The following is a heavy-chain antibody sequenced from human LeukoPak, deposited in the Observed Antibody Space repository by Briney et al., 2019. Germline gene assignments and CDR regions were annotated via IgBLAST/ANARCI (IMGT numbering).Heavy chain of an antibody. J-gene: IGHJ4*02. CDR3: ARHDSGYDLDF. CDR2: LSYSGST. V-gene: IGHV4-59*08. CDR1: GASISSYY. Sequence: ASETLSLNCSVSGASISSYYWSWIRQPPGKGLEWIGYLSYSGSTYYNPSLKSRVSIPVDTSKNQFSLRLRSVTAADTALYYCARHDSGYDLDFWGQGTLVTVSS. D-gene: IGHD5-12*01.